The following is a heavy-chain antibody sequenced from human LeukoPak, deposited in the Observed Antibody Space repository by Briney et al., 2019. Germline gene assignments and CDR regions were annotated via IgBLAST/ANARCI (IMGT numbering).Heavy chain of an antibody. CDR2: IIPIFGTA. D-gene: IGHD2-2*01. Sequence: GASVKVSCKASGGTFSSYAISWVRQAPGQGLEWMVGIIPIFGTANYAQKLQGRVTITADKYTSTAYMELSSLRSEDTAVYYCARDRVGYCSSTICYHFDYWGQGTLVTVSS. CDR1: GGTFSSYA. J-gene: IGHJ4*02. V-gene: IGHV1-69*06. CDR3: ARDRVGYCSSTICYHFDY.